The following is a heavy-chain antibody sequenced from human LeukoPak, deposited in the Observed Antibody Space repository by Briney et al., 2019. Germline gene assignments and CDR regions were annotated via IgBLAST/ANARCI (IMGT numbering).Heavy chain of an antibody. D-gene: IGHD3-10*01. V-gene: IGHV4-34*01. Sequence: PSETLSLTCAVYGGSFSGYYWSWIRQPPGKGLEWIGEINHSGSTNYNPSLKSRVTMSVDTSKNHFSLKLSSVTAADTAVYYCARGYGSGSYYVYWGQGTLVTVSS. CDR3: ARGYGSGSYYVY. J-gene: IGHJ4*02. CDR2: INHSGST. CDR1: GGSFSGYY.